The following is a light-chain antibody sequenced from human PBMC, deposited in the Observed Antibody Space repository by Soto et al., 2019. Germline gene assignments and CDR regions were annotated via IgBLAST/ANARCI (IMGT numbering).Light chain of an antibody. V-gene: IGLV2-14*03. CDR3: SSYTTSNTRQIV. CDR2: DVS. CDR1: SSDVGGYNY. J-gene: IGLJ1*01. Sequence: QSALTQPASVSGSPGQSITISCTGTSSDVGGYNYVSWYRHHPGKAPKLIIYDVSNRPSGVSIRFSASKSDNTASLTISGLQPEDEADYHCSSYTTSNTRQIVFGTGTKVTVL.